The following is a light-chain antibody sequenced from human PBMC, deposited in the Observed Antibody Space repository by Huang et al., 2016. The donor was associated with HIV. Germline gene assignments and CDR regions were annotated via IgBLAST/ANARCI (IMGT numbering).Light chain of an antibody. Sequence: AIQMTQSPASLSASVGDRVTITCRASQDIGNDLGWYQQRLGKAPKLLVSTASHLQSGVPSRFTGSGAGTNFTLTISGLQPEDFATYYCLQDYTYPWTFGQGTKVEI. CDR2: TAS. J-gene: IGKJ1*01. CDR3: LQDYTYPWT. V-gene: IGKV1-6*01. CDR1: QDIGND.